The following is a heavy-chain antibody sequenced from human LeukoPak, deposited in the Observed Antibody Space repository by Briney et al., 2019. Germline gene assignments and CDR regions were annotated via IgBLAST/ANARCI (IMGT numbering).Heavy chain of an antibody. V-gene: IGHV3-73*01. Sequence: PGGSLKLSCAASGFTFSGSAVHWVRQASGKGLEWVGRIRSKANSYATAYAASVKGRFTISRDDSTNTAYLQMHSLKTEDTAVYYCSRQEGGVNWGQGTLVTVSS. J-gene: IGHJ4*02. CDR2: IRSKANSYAT. CDR1: GFTFSGSA. CDR3: SRQEGGVN. D-gene: IGHD3-16*01.